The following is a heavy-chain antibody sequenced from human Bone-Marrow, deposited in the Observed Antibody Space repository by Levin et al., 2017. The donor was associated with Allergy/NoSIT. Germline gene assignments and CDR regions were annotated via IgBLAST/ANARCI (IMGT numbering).Heavy chain of an antibody. V-gene: IGHV1-2*06. J-gene: IGHJ5*02. D-gene: IGHD4-11*01. CDR2: INPNSGGT. Sequence: GASVKVSCKASGYTFTGYYMHWVRQAPGQGLEWMGRINPNSGGTNYAQKFQGRVTMTRDTSISTAYMELSRLRSDDTAVYYCARDLLAVTTQNWFDPWGQGTLVTVSS. CDR3: ARDLLAVTTQNWFDP. CDR1: GYTFTGYY.